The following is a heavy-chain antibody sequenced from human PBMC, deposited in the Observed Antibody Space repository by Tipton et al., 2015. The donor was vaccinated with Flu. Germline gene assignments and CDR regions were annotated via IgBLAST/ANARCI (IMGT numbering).Heavy chain of an antibody. CDR1: GGSISRSSYN. D-gene: IGHD3-10*02. CDR2: IYYSGRT. Sequence: LRLSCTDSGGSISRSSYNWGWIRQPPGKGLEWIASIYYSGRTYYNPSLKSRVTISVDTSKNQFSLKLNSVTAADTAVHYCARLSYYDVDLKNFYFDYWGQGALVTVSS. V-gene: IGHV4-39*01. CDR3: ARLSYYDVDLKNFYFDY. J-gene: IGHJ4*02.